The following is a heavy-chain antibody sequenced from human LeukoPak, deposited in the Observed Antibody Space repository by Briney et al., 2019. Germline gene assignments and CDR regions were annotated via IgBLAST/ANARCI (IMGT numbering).Heavy chain of an antibody. J-gene: IGHJ4*02. CDR2: ISYDGSNK. CDR3: ARVLYYDSSGYSYYFDY. V-gene: IGHV3-30*04. CDR1: GFTFSSYA. Sequence: QPGGSLRLSCAASGFTFSSYAMHWVRQAPGKGLEWVAVISYDGSNKYYADSVKGRFTISRDNSKNTLYLQMNSLRAEDTAVYFCARVLYYDSSGYSYYFDYWGQGTLVTVSS. D-gene: IGHD3-22*01.